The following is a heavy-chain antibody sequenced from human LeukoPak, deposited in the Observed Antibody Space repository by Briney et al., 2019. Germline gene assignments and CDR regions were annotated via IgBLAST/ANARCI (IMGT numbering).Heavy chain of an antibody. Sequence: GGPLRLSCAASGFTFSSYAMSWVRQAPGKGLEWVSAISGSGGSTYYADSVKGPFTISRDNSKNSLYLQMNSLRTEDTALYNCAKDTQWLVTAYFDYWGQGTLVTVSS. CDR2: ISGSGGST. D-gene: IGHD6-19*01. CDR3: AKDTQWLVTAYFDY. V-gene: IGHV3-23*01. J-gene: IGHJ4*02. CDR1: GFTFSSYA.